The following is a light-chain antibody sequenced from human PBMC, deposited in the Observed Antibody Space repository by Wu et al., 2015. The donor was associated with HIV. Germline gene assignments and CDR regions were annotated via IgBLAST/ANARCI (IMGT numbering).Light chain of an antibody. J-gene: IGKJ1*01. CDR1: RALAI. Sequence: VGDRVTITCRQVRALAIFSLVSAETYGKPPKVLIYAASTLRSGVPSRFSGSGSGTDFTLTISSLQPEDVATYYCQKYNTAPWTFGQGTKVEMK. CDR2: AAS. V-gene: IGKV1-27*01. CDR3: QKYNTAPWT.